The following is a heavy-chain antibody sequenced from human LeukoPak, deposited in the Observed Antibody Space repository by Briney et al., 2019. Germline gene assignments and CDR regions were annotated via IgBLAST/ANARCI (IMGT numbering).Heavy chain of an antibody. V-gene: IGHV1-2*02. CDR2: INPNSGGT. CDR3: ARVREDTAMVFDAFDI. CDR1: GYTFTGYY. D-gene: IGHD5-18*01. J-gene: IGHJ3*02. Sequence: ASVKVSCKASGYTFTGYYMHWVRQAPGQGLEWMGWINPNSGGTNYAQKFQGRVTITADESTSTAYMELSSLRSEDTAVYYCARVREDTAMVFDAFDIWGQGTMVTVSS.